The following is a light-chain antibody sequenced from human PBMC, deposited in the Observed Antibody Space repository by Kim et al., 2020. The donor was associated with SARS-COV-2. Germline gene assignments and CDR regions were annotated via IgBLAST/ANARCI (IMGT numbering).Light chain of an antibody. Sequence: ASVGDRVTITCRASQSISSYLNWYQQKPGKAPKLLIYAASSLQSGGPSRFSGSGSGTDFTLTISSLQPEDFATYYCQQGTFFPWTFGQGTEVDIK. CDR2: AAS. CDR3: QQGTFFPWT. V-gene: IGKV1-39*01. CDR1: QSISSY. J-gene: IGKJ1*01.